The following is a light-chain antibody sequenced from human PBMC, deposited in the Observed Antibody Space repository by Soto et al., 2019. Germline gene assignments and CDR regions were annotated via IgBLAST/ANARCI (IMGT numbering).Light chain of an antibody. V-gene: IGLV2-14*01. CDR3: CSFASTQTWV. CDR2: EVS. CDR1: SNDVGGYDH. J-gene: IGLJ3*02. Sequence: QSALTQPASVSGSPGQSITISCTGTSNDVGGYDHVSWYQHYPGKAPQVIIYEVSHRPSGLSNRFSASKSGNTASLTISGLQAEDEADYYCCSFASTQTWVFGGGTKLTVL.